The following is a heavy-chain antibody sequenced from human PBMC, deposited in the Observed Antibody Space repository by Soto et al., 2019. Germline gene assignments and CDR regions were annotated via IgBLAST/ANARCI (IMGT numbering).Heavy chain of an antibody. CDR3: ARGAYRGRDQYYYYYYMDF. D-gene: IGHD2-21*01. J-gene: IGHJ6*03. Sequence: EVQLVESGGGLVQPVGSLRLSCAASGFTFSSYTMNWVRQAPGKGLEWVSYISSSSSTIYYADSVKGRFTISRDNAKNSLYLQMNSLRAKDTAVYYCARGAYRGRDQYYYYYYMDFWGKGTTVNVSS. CDR1: GFTFSSYT. V-gene: IGHV3-48*01. CDR2: ISSSSSTI.